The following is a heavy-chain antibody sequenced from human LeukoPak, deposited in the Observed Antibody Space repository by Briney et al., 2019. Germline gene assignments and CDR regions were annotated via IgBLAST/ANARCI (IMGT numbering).Heavy chain of an antibody. D-gene: IGHD3-22*01. CDR1: GGSISIYY. J-gene: IGHJ4*02. V-gene: IGHV4-4*07. CDR2: IKTSEST. Sequence: PSETLSLTCTVSGGSISIYYWNWLRQAAGGGVEWIGRIKTSESTNYNPSLKSRVTMSVDTSKNQFSLMLRSVTAADTAVYYCARAINYYDSTGYYPYLDYWGQGTLVTVSS. CDR3: ARAINYYDSTGYYPYLDY.